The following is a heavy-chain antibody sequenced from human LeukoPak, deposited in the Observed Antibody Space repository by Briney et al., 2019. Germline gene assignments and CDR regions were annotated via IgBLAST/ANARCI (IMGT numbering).Heavy chain of an antibody. J-gene: IGHJ4*02. D-gene: IGHD2-2*01. CDR1: GFTFSSYS. CDR3: ARDGGIVVVPAATYFDY. V-gene: IGHV3-48*01. CDR2: ISSSSSTI. Sequence: GGSLRLSCAASGFTFSSYSMNWVRQAPGKGLEWVSYISSSSSTIYYADSVKGRFTISRDNAKNSLYPQVNSLRAEDTAVYYCARDGGIVVVPAATYFDYWGQGTLVTVSS.